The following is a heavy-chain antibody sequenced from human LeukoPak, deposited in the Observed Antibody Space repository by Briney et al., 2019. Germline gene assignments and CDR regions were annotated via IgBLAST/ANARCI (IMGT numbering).Heavy chain of an antibody. D-gene: IGHD2-8*01. CDR1: GFTFSSYW. Sequence: GGSLRLSCAASGFTFSSYWMSWVRQAPGKGLEWVANIKQDGSEKYYVDSVKGRFTISRDNAKNSLYLQMNSLRAEDTAVYYCAKDRCSNGIGCYYYYMDVWGKGTTVTISS. J-gene: IGHJ6*03. V-gene: IGHV3-7*01. CDR3: AKDRCSNGIGCYYYYMDV. CDR2: IKQDGSEK.